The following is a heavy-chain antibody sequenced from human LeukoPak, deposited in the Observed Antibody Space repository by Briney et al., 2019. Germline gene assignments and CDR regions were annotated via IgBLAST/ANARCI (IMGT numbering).Heavy chain of an antibody. V-gene: IGHV4-4*07. Sequence: PSETLSLTCTVSGGSIGSYYWSWIRQPAGKGLEWIGRIYTSGSTNYNPSLKSRVTMSVDTSKNQFSLKLSSVTAVDTAVYYCAREPNSDYYDSSGFYNWFDPWGQGTLVTVSS. J-gene: IGHJ5*02. D-gene: IGHD3-22*01. CDR2: IYTSGST. CDR3: AREPNSDYYDSSGFYNWFDP. CDR1: GGSIGSYY.